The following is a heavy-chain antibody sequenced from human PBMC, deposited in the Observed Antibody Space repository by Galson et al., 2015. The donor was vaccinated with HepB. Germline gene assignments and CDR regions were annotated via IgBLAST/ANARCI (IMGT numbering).Heavy chain of an antibody. V-gene: IGHV3-23*01. CDR1: GFTFSSYA. CDR2: ISGSGGST. D-gene: IGHD1-26*01. CDR3: LVVGATYFED. Sequence: SLRLSCAASGFTFSSYAMSWVRQAPGKGLEWVSAISGSGGSTYYADSVKGRFAISRDNSKNTLYLQMNSLRAEDTAVYNCLVVGATYFEDWGQGTLVTVSS. J-gene: IGHJ4*02.